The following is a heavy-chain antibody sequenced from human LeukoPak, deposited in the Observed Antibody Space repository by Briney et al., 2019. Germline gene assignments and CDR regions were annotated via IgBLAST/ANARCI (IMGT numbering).Heavy chain of an antibody. CDR2: IYPGDSDT. CDR3: ASPSRGYSYAASY. CDR1: GYSFTSYW. J-gene: IGHJ4*02. D-gene: IGHD5-18*01. V-gene: IGHV5-51*01. Sequence: GESLKISCKGSGYSFTSYWIGWVRQLPGKGLEWMGIIYPGDSDTRYSPSFQGQVTISADKSISTAYLQWSSLKASDTAMYYCASPSRGYSYAASYWGQGTLVTVSS.